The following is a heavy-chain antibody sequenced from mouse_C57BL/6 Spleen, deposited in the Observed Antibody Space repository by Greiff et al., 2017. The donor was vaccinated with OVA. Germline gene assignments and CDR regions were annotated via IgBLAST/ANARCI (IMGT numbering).Heavy chain of an antibody. J-gene: IGHJ2*01. CDR2: ISDGGSYT. CDR3: ARDRDSNYYFDY. Sequence: EVQLVESGGGLVKPGGSLKLSCAASGFTFSSYAMSWVRQTPEKRLEWVATISDGGSYTYYPDNVKGRFTISRDNAKNNLYLQMSHLKSEDTAMYYCARDRDSNYYFDYWGQGTTLTVSS. CDR1: GFTFSSYA. V-gene: IGHV5-4*01. D-gene: IGHD2-5*01.